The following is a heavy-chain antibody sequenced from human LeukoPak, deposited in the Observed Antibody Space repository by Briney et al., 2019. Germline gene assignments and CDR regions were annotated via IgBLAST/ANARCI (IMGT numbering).Heavy chain of an antibody. CDR1: GFIFSGSA. CDR2: IRSKGDNYAT. V-gene: IGHV3-73*01. D-gene: IGHD1-1*01. J-gene: IGHJ3*02. Sequence: GGSLRLSCAASGFIFSGSAMHWVRQASGKGLEGVGRIRSKGDNYATAYAASVRGRFTISRDDSKNTAYLQMNSLKTEDTAVYYCTRHVPSGDWSDAFDIWGQGTMVTVSS. CDR3: TRHVPSGDWSDAFDI.